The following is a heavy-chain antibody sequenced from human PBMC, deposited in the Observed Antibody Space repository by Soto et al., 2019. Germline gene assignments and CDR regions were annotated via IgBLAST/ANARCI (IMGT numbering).Heavy chain of an antibody. D-gene: IGHD5-12*01. V-gene: IGHV4-31*03. J-gene: IGHJ5*02. CDR1: GGSINSGNYY. Sequence: SENLSLTCSVSGGSINSGNYYWSWIRQHPGKSLEWIGYISYSGSAHYNPSLRSRVFISVDTSRNQFSLKLSSVTAADRAGYYCGRRRCTTTKWFEPWGQGALVTVSS. CDR3: GRRRCTTTKWFEP. CDR2: ISYSGSA.